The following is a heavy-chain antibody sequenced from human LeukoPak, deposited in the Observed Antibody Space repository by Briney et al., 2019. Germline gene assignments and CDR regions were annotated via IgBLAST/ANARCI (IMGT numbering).Heavy chain of an antibody. Sequence: GGSLRLSCAVSGFTFSTHNMNWVRQAPGKGLEWVSSISSTGTDINYADSVKGRFTISSDNSKNTLYLQMNSLRAEDTAVYYCAKGAVLIAVDPAFDYWGQGTLVTVSS. J-gene: IGHJ4*02. CDR3: AKGAVLIAVDPAFDY. D-gene: IGHD6-19*01. CDR1: GFTFSTHN. V-gene: IGHV3-21*04. CDR2: ISSTGTDI.